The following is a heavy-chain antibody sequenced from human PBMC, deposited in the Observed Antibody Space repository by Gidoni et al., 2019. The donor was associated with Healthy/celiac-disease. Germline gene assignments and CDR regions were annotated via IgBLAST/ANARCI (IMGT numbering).Heavy chain of an antibody. V-gene: IGHV3-9*01. Sequence: EVQLVESGGGLVQPGRSLRLSCPASGFTFDDYAMHWVRQAPGKGLEWVSGISWNSGSIGYADSVKGRFTISRDNAKNSLYLQMNSLRAEDTALYYCAKDLEYSTLVGGNFDYWGQGTLVTVSS. J-gene: IGHJ4*02. CDR3: AKDLEYSTLVGGNFDY. D-gene: IGHD6-6*01. CDR2: ISWNSGSI. CDR1: GFTFDDYA.